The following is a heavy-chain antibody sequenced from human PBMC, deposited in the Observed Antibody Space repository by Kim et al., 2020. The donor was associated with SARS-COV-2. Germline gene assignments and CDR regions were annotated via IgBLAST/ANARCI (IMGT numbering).Heavy chain of an antibody. CDR3: ARDSQYYYYYYMDV. Sequence: ADSVKGRFTISRDNSKNTLYLQMNSLRAEDTAVYYCARDSQYYYYYYMDVWGKGTTVTVSS. J-gene: IGHJ6*03. V-gene: IGHV3-30*01.